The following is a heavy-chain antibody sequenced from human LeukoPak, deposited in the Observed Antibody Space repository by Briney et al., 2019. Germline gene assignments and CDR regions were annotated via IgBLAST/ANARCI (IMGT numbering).Heavy chain of an antibody. CDR3: AKGKVVRGIVGATDY. Sequence: GGSLRLSCAASGFTFSSYAMSWVRQAPGKGLEWVSAISGSGGSTYYADSVKGRFTISRDNSRNTLYLQMNSLRAEDTAVYYCAKGKVVRGIVGATDYWGQGTLVTVSS. CDR1: GFTFSSYA. J-gene: IGHJ4*02. V-gene: IGHV3-23*01. D-gene: IGHD1-26*01. CDR2: ISGSGGST.